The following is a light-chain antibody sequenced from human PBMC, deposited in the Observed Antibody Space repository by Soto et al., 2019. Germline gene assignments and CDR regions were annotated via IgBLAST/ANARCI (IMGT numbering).Light chain of an antibody. CDR1: QSVSSSY. CDR3: QQYGSLPRT. Sequence: EIVLTQSPGTPSLSPGERATLSCRASQSVSSSYLAWYQQRPGQAPRLLIYGASSRATGIPDRFSGSGSGTDFTLTISRLEPEDFAVYYCQQYGSLPRTFGQGTRLEIK. J-gene: IGKJ5*01. V-gene: IGKV3-20*01. CDR2: GAS.